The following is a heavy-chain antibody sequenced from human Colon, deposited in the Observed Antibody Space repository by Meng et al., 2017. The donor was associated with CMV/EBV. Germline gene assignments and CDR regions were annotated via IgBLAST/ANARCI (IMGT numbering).Heavy chain of an antibody. CDR3: ARDRLRTCSSTSCYMGIYYYYYGMDV. J-gene: IGHJ6*02. V-gene: IGHV3-66*02. CDR2: IYSGGST. CDR1: GFTVSSNY. Sequence: GESLKISCAASGFTVSSNYMSWVRQAPGKGLEWVSVIYSGGSTYYADSVKGRFTISRDNSKNTLYLQMNSLSAEDTAVYYCARDRLRTCSSTSCYMGIYYYYYGMDVWGQGTTVTVSS. D-gene: IGHD2-2*02.